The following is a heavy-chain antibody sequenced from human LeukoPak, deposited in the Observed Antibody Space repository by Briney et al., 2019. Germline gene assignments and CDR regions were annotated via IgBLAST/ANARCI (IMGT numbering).Heavy chain of an antibody. J-gene: IGHJ4*02. CDR1: GFTFSSYE. CDR2: ISSSGSTI. CDR3: ARDSGGKKDFDY. V-gene: IGHV3-48*03. D-gene: IGHD3-16*01. Sequence: GGSLRLSCAASGFTFSSYEMNWVRQAPGKGLEWVSYISSSGSTIYYAYSVKGRFTISRDNAKNSMYLQMNSLRGEETAVYYCARDSGGKKDFDYWGQGTLVTVSS.